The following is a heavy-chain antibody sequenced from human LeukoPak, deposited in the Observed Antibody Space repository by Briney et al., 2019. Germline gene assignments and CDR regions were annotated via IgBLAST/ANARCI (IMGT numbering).Heavy chain of an antibody. CDR2: IYYSGST. V-gene: IGHV4-59*01. CDR1: GGSISSYY. CDR3: ARSPQDVEWELRFDY. D-gene: IGHD1-26*01. Sequence: SETLSLTCTVSGGSISSYYWSWIRQPPGKGLEWIGYIYYSGSTNYNPSLKSRVTISVGTSKNQFSLKLSSVTAADTAVYYCARSPQDVEWELRFDYWGQGTLVTVSS. J-gene: IGHJ4*02.